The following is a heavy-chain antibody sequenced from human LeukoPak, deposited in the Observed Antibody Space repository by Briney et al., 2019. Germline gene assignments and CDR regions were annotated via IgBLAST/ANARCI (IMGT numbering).Heavy chain of an antibody. CDR2: SGTDGDT. CDR3: AKKTPGNYPYDY. D-gene: IGHD3-22*01. J-gene: IGHJ4*02. CDR1: GFTFDRSA. V-gene: IGHV3-23*01. Sequence: GGSLRLSCAASGFTFDRSAMKCVRQAPGKGLEGVSASGTDGDTYYADSVKGRFPISRDNSKNTLYLQMTSLRAEDTAVYYCAKKTPGNYPYDYWGQGTLVTVSS.